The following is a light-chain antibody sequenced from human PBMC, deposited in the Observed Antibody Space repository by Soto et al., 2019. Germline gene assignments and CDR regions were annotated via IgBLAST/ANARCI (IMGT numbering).Light chain of an antibody. J-gene: IGLJ1*01. CDR2: EVT. CDR1: SSDVGGYNY. CDR3: SSYTSRSTVV. Sequence: ALTQPASVSGSPGQSITISCTGTSSDVGGYNYVSWYQQHPGKAPKLMIYEVTNRPSGVSNLFSGSKSGNTASLTISGLQAEDKADYYCSSYTSRSTVVFGTGTKVTVL. V-gene: IGLV2-14*01.